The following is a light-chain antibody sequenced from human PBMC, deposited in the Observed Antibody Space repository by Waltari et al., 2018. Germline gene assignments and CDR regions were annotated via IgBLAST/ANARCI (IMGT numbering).Light chain of an antibody. CDR3: QQYYSTLPT. CDR2: WAS. Sequence: DIVMTQSPDSLTVSLGERATINCKSSQSVLYSSNNKNYLAWYQQKPGQPPKLLIYWASTLESGVPDRFSGTGSGTDFTLTISSLQAEDVAVYYCQQYYSTLPTFGPGTKVDIK. CDR1: QSVLYSSNNKNY. J-gene: IGKJ3*01. V-gene: IGKV4-1*01.